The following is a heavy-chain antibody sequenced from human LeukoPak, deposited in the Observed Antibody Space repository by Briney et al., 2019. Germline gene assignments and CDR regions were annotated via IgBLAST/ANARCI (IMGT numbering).Heavy chain of an antibody. CDR3: AKTPLADDILTGLGYFDY. CDR2: ISWNSGSI. CDR1: GFTFSSYA. V-gene: IGHV3-9*03. Sequence: QPGGSLRLSCAASGFTFSSYAMSWVRQAPGKGLEWVSGISWNSGSIGYADSVKGRLTISRDNAKNSLYLQMNSLRAEDMALYYCAKTPLADDILTGLGYFDYWGQGTLVTVSS. D-gene: IGHD3-9*01. J-gene: IGHJ4*02.